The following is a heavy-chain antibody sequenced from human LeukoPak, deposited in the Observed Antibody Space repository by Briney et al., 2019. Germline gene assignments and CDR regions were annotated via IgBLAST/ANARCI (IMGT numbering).Heavy chain of an antibody. CDR3: AGVATIVVNYYYMDV. D-gene: IGHD5-12*01. CDR1: GGSISSYY. V-gene: IGHV4-59*08. CDR2: IYYSGST. Sequence: PSETLSLTCTVSGGSISSYYWSWIRQPPGKGLEWIGYIYYSGSTNYNPSLKSRVTISVDTSKNQFSLKLSSVTAADTAVYYCAGVATIVVNYYYMDVWSKGTTVTVSS. J-gene: IGHJ6*03.